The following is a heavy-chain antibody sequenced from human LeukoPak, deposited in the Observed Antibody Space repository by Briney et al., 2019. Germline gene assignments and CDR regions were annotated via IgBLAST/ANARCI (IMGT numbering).Heavy chain of an antibody. J-gene: IGHJ5*02. CDR3: ARSLAVAGYVVWFDP. D-gene: IGHD6-19*01. CDR2: IYYSGST. V-gene: IGHV4-39*07. Sequence: SETLSLTCTVSGGSISSSSYYWGWIRQPPGKGLEWIGSIYYSGSTYYNPSLKSRVTISVDTSKNQFSLKLSSVTAADTAVYYCARSLAVAGYVVWFDPWGQGTLVTVSS. CDR1: GGSISSSSYY.